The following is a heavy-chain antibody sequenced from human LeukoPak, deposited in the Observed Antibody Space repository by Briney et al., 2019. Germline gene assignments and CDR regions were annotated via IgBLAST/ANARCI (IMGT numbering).Heavy chain of an antibody. D-gene: IGHD6-13*01. V-gene: IGHV4-59*08. J-gene: IGHJ4*02. CDR1: GGSISSYY. CDR3: ARLLSQQLAEFDY. CDR2: IYYSGST. Sequence: PSETLSLTCTVSGGSISSYYWSWIRQPPGKGLEWIGYIYYSGSTNYNPSLKSRVTISVDTSKNQFSLKLSSVTAADTAVYYCARLLSQQLAEFDYWGQGTLVTVSS.